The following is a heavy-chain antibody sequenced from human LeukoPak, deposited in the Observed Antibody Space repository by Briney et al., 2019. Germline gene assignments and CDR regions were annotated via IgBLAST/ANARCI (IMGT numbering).Heavy chain of an antibody. D-gene: IGHD3-10*01. CDR1: GASISNYY. V-gene: IGHV4-59*01. Sequence: SETLSLTCTVSGASISNYYWSWIRQPPGKGLEWIGYIYYTGRTNFNPSLKSRVTMSVDTSKNQLSLKLSSVTAADTAVYYCARDNGSGPVDVWGQGTTVTVSS. CDR3: ARDNGSGPVDV. J-gene: IGHJ6*02. CDR2: IYYTGRT.